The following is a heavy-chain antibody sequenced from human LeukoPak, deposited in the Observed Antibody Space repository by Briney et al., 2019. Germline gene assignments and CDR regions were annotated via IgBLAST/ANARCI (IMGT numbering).Heavy chain of an antibody. CDR2: IAYDGSRA. CDR3: TRYNNDHFDY. Sequence: GGSLRLSCALSGFTFGGYAMHWFRQTPGKGLEWVAVIAYDGSRAFYADSVKGRFTISRDNSKNTMSVQMDDLRAEDTAVYYCTRYNNDHFDYWGQGTLVTVSS. D-gene: IGHD1-14*01. J-gene: IGHJ4*02. CDR1: GFTFGGYA. V-gene: IGHV3-33*01.